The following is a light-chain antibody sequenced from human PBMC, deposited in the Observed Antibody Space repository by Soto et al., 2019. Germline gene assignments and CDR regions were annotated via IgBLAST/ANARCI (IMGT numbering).Light chain of an antibody. Sequence: EIVLTQSPGTLSLSPGERATLSCRASQTVSRDYLAWYHQKPGQAPRLLIYGASSRATGIPDRFSGSGSGTGFTLTISRLEPEDFAVYYCQQFSSYPLTFGGGTKVDI. J-gene: IGKJ4*01. CDR1: QTVSRDY. CDR3: QQFSSYPLT. V-gene: IGKV3-20*01. CDR2: GAS.